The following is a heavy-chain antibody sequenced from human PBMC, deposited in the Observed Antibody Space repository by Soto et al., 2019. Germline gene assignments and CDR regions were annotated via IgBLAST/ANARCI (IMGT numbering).Heavy chain of an antibody. CDR3: ASMGYHYGSGSYPLDY. V-gene: IGHV4-30-4*01. Sequence: SETLSLTWTVSGGSISSGDYYWSWIRQPPGKGLEWIGYIYYSGSTYYNPSLKSRVTISVDTSKNQFSLKLSSVTAADTAVYYCASMGYHYGSGSYPLDYWGQGTLVTVSS. CDR2: IYYSGST. J-gene: IGHJ4*02. D-gene: IGHD3-10*01. CDR1: GGSISSGDYY.